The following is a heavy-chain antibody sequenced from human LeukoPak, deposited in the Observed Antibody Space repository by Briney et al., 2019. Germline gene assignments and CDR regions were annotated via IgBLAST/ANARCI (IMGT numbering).Heavy chain of an antibody. CDR1: GFPFCSYA. D-gene: IGHD3-16*01. V-gene: IGHV3-64D*09. J-gene: IGHJ6*02. Sequence: PGGSLRLSCSASGFPFCSYAMHWVRQAPGKGLEYVSAISDSGGSTYYADSVKGRFTISRDNSKNTLYLQMICLRAADTAVYFCVRKYAFGADGRDVWGQGTTVTVSS. CDR2: ISDSGGST. CDR3: VRKYAFGADGRDV.